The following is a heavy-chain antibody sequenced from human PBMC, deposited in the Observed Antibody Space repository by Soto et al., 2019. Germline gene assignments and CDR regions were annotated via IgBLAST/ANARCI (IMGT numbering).Heavy chain of an antibody. Sequence: SETLSITCTGSGGSISSYYWSWIRQPPGKGLEWIGYIYYSGSTNYNPSLKSRVTISVDTSKNQFSLKLSSVTAADTAVYYCARVRGTTSVFGSGSYRFYWFDPWGQGTLVTVSS. J-gene: IGHJ5*02. D-gene: IGHD3-10*01. V-gene: IGHV4-59*01. CDR1: GGSISSYY. CDR3: ARVRGTTSVFGSGSYRFYWFDP. CDR2: IYYSGST.